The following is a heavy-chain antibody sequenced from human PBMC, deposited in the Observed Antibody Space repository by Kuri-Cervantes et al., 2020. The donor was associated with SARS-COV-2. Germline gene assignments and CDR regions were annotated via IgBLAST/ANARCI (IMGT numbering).Heavy chain of an antibody. Sequence: GASLKISCAASGFTFSSYAMHWVRQAPGKGLEWVAVISYDGSNKYYADSVKGRFTISRDNSKNTLYLQMNSLRAEDTAVYYCARDGRDLDTAMVYYGMDVWGQGTTVTVSS. CDR3: ARDGRDLDTAMVYYGMDV. V-gene: IGHV3-30-3*01. D-gene: IGHD5-18*01. CDR2: ISYDGSNK. J-gene: IGHJ6*02. CDR1: GFTFSSYA.